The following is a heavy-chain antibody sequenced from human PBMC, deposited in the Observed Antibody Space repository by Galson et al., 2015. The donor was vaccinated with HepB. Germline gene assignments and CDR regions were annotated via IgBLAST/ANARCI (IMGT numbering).Heavy chain of an antibody. Sequence: SLRLSCAASGFTFSSYSMNWVRQAPGKGLEWVSYISSSSSTIYYADSVKGRFTISRDNAKNSLYLQMNSLRAEDTAVYYCARRSSSRMDVWGKGTTVTVSS. CDR2: ISSSSSTI. J-gene: IGHJ6*04. V-gene: IGHV3-48*01. D-gene: IGHD6-6*01. CDR3: ARRSSSRMDV. CDR1: GFTFSSYS.